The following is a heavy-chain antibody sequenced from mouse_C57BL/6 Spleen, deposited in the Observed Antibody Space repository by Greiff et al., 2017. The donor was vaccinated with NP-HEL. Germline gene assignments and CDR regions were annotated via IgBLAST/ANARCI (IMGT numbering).Heavy chain of an antibody. Sequence: EVKLQESGPGLVKPSQSLSLTCSVTGYSITSGYYWNWIRQFPGNKLEWMGYISYDGSNNYNPSLKNRISITRDTSKNQFFLKLNSVTTEDTATYYCAGEGSRYDYYAMDYWGQGTSVTVSS. CDR2: ISYDGSN. D-gene: IGHD3-2*02. J-gene: IGHJ4*01. CDR3: AGEGSRYDYYAMDY. CDR1: GYSITSGYY. V-gene: IGHV3-6*01.